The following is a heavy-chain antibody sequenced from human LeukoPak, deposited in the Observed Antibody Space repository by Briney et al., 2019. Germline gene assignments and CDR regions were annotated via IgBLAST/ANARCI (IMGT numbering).Heavy chain of an antibody. V-gene: IGHV3-15*01. D-gene: IGHD2-21*02. CDR3: TTGIVVVTADDAFDI. Sequence: GGSFRLSCAASGFTFSNAWMSWVRQAPGKELEWVGRIKSKTDGGTTDYAAPVKGRFTISRDDSKNTLYLQMNSLKTEDTAVYYCTTGIVVVTADDAFDIWGQGTMVTVSS. CDR2: IKSKTDGGTT. CDR1: GFTFSNAW. J-gene: IGHJ3*02.